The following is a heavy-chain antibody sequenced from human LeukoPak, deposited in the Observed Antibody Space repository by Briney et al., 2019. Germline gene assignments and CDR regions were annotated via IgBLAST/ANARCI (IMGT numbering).Heavy chain of an antibody. D-gene: IGHD2-2*01. CDR3: ARVGDIVVVPAAMHFDY. CDR1: GFTFSDYY. J-gene: IGHJ4*02. V-gene: IGHV3-11*01. CDR2: ISSSGSTI. Sequence: AGGSLRLSCAASGFTFSDYYMSWIRQAPGKGLEWVSYISSSGSTIYYADSVKGRFTISRDNAKNSLYLQMNSLRAEDTAVYYCARVGDIVVVPAAMHFDYWGQGTLVTVSS.